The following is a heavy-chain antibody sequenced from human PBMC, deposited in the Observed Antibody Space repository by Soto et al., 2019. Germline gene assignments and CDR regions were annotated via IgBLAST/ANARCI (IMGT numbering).Heavy chain of an antibody. J-gene: IGHJ6*03. CDR3: ARDRGIAVAGYLYYYMDV. CDR1: GYTFTSYD. D-gene: IGHD6-19*01. V-gene: IGHV1-2*04. CDR2: INPNSGGT. Sequence: ASVKVSCKASGYTFTSYDINWVRQATGQGLEWMGWINPNSGGTNYAQKFQGWVTMTRDTSISTAYMELSRLRSDDTAVYYCARDRGIAVAGYLYYYMDVWGKGTTVTVSS.